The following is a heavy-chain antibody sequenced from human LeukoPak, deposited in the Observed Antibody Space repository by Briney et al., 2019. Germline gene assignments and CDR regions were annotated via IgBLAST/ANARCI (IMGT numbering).Heavy chain of an antibody. CDR3: ARAYYDFWSGGFNWFDP. CDR2: IYYSGST. Sequence: PSQTLSLTCTVSGGSISSGGYYWSWIRQHPGKGLEWIGYIYYSGSTYYNPSLKSRVTISVDTSKNQFSLKLSSVTAADTAVYYCARAYYDFWSGGFNWFDPWGQGTLVTVSS. CDR1: GGSISSGGYY. J-gene: IGHJ5*02. V-gene: IGHV4-31*03. D-gene: IGHD3-3*01.